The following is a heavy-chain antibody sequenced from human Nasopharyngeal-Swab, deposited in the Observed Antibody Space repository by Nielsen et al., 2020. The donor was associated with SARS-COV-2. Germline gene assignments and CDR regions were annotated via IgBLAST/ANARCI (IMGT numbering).Heavy chain of an antibody. CDR2: IYHSGST. CDR3: ALFRELFPGGGMDV. D-gene: IGHD3-10*02. V-gene: IGHV4-4*02. Sequence: VRQAPGKGLEWIGEIYHSGSTNYNPSLESRVTISVDKSKNQFSLKLSSVTAADTAVYYCALFRELFPGGGMDVWGQGTTVTVSS. J-gene: IGHJ6*02.